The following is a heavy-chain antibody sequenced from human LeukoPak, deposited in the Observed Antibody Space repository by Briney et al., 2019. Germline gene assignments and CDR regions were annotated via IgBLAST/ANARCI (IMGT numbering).Heavy chain of an antibody. J-gene: IGHJ3*02. V-gene: IGHV3-23*01. CDR2: ISGSGSST. Sequence: GGSLRLSCAASGFTFSTYAMSWVRQAPGKGLEWVSVISGSGSSTYYADSVKGRFTISRDNAKNSLYLQMNSLRAEDTAVYYCALELGYGPFDIWGQGTMVTVSS. D-gene: IGHD5-18*01. CDR1: GFTFSTYA. CDR3: ALELGYGPFDI.